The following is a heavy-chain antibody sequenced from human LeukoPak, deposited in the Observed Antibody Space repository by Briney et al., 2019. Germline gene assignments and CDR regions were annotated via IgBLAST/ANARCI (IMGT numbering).Heavy chain of an antibody. J-gene: IGHJ6*03. D-gene: IGHD2-2*01. CDR1: GYPISSDYY. CDR3: ARHGGYCSSTSCYQSNYYYYLMDL. CDR2: IYRSGST. V-gene: IGHV4-38-2*01. Sequence: SEPLSLTCAVSGYPISSDYYWGWIRQPPGQGLEWVGSIYRSGSTYYNPSLKSRVTISVDTSKNQFSMKLSSVTAADTAVYYCARHGGYCSSTSCYQSNYYYYLMDLWGKGTTVTVSS.